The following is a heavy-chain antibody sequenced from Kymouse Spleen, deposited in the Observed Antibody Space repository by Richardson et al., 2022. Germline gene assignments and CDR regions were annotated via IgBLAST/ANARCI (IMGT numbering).Heavy chain of an antibody. Sequence: QVQLVESGGGVVQPGRSLRLSCAASGFTFSSYGMHWVRQAPGKGLEWVAVISYDGSNKYYADSVKGRFTISRDNSKNTLYLQMNSLRAEDTAVYYCAKDREIAAAGTRYYYYGMDVWGQGTTVTVSS. CDR1: GFTFSSYG. CDR3: AKDREIAAAGTRYYYYGMDV. J-gene: IGHJ6*02. V-gene: IGHV3-30*18. CDR2: ISYDGSNK. D-gene: IGHD6-13*01.